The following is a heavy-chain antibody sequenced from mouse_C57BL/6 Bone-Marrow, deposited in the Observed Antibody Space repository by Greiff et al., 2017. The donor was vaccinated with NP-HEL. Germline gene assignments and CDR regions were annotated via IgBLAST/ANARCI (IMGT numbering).Heavy chain of an antibody. V-gene: IGHV14-4*01. CDR1: GFNFKDDY. Sequence: VQLQQSGAELVRPGASVKLSCTASGFNFKDDYMHWVKQRPEQGLEWIGWIDPENGDTEYASKFQGKANITADTSSNTAYLQLSSLTSEDTAVYYCTRRRYYGSSPYAMDYWGQGTSVTVSS. CDR3: TRRRYYGSSPYAMDY. CDR2: IDPENGDT. D-gene: IGHD1-1*01. J-gene: IGHJ4*01.